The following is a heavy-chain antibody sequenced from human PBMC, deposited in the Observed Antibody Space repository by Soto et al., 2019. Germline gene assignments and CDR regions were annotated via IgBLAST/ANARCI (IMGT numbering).Heavy chain of an antibody. CDR2: IYYRGRS. D-gene: IGHD6-25*01. CDR3: VRQRNTVISQAYFDY. Sequence: SETLSLTCTVSGDSVTSGDYYWSWIRQPPGKGLEWIGYIYYRGRSYSKSSVKSRVAISVDTSKNQFSLNLNSVTASDTAVYFCVRQRNTVISQAYFDYWGQGAMVTVYS. J-gene: IGHJ4*02. CDR1: GDSVTSGDYY. V-gene: IGHV4-61*08.